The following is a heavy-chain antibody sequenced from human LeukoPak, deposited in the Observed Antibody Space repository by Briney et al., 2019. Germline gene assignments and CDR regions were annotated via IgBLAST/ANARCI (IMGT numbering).Heavy chain of an antibody. Sequence: PGGSLRLSCAASGFTVSSNDMSWIRQAPGKGLEWVSYISSSGSTIYYADSVKGRFTISRDNAKNSLYLQMNSLRAEDTAVYYCARGATSSSGTEGYFDYWGQGTLVTVSS. J-gene: IGHJ4*02. CDR2: ISSSGSTI. CDR3: ARGATSSSGTEGYFDY. CDR1: GFTVSSND. D-gene: IGHD6-13*01. V-gene: IGHV3-11*01.